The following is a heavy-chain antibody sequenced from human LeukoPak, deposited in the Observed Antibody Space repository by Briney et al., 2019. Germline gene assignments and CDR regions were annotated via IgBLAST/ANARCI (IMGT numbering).Heavy chain of an antibody. D-gene: IGHD6-13*01. Sequence: GGSLRLSCAASGFXFNNYAICWVLQAPGKGPEWLSTISGSGDSTNYAGSVKGRFTISRDNSKNTLYLQMNSLTAEDTAVYYCTKDLGSSSWRPPNYYGMDVWGQGTTVTVSS. V-gene: IGHV3-23*01. CDR1: GFXFNNYA. J-gene: IGHJ6*02. CDR2: ISGSGDST. CDR3: TKDLGSSSWRPPNYYGMDV.